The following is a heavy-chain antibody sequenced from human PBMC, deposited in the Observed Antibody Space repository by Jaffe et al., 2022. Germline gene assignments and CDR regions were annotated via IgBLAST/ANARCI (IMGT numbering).Heavy chain of an antibody. V-gene: IGHV3-74*01. CDR3: ARDNVGGYSGYDGASYFDY. CDR1: GFTFSSYW. D-gene: IGHD5-12*01. J-gene: IGHJ4*02. Sequence: EVQLVESGGGLVQPGGSLRLSCAASGFTFSSYWMHWVRQAPGKGLVWVSRINSDGSSTSYADSVKGRFTISRDNAKNTLYLQMNSLRAEDTAVYYCARDNVGGYSGYDGASYFDYWGQGTLVTVSS. CDR2: INSDGSST.